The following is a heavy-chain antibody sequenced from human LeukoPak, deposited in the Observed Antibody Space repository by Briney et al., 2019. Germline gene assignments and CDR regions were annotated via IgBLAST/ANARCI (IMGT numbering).Heavy chain of an antibody. D-gene: IGHD1-26*01. Sequence: GGSLRLSCAASGFTFSSYDMHWVRQATGKGLEWVSAIGTAGDTYYPGSVKGRFTISRENAKNSLYLQMNSLRAGDTDVYYCARGSGSPLGVAFDIWGQGTMVTVSS. CDR3: ARGSGSPLGVAFDI. V-gene: IGHV3-13*04. J-gene: IGHJ3*02. CDR1: GFTFSSYD. CDR2: IGTAGDT.